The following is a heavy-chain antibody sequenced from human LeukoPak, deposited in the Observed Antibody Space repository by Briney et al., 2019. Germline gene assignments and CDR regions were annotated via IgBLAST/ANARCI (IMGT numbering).Heavy chain of an antibody. V-gene: IGHV3-23*01. CDR3: AKGTPADTSYDY. CDR2: ISGSGGST. Sequence: PGGSLRLSCAASGFTFSSYAMSWVRQAPGKGLEWVSAISGSGGSTYYADSVKGRFTISRDNSKNTLHLQMNSLRAEDMAVYYCAKGTPADTSYDYWGQGTLVTVSS. CDR1: GFTFSSYA. J-gene: IGHJ4*02.